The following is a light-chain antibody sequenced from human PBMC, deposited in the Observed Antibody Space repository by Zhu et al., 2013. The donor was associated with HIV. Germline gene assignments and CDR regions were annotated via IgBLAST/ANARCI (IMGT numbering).Light chain of an antibody. Sequence: EIVLTQSPGTLSLSPGERATLSCRASQSVSSNYLTWYQQKLGQAPRLLIYGASSRATGIPDRFSGSGSGTDFTLTISSLQSEDFAVYYCQQYNKWPPYTFGQGTKLEIK. CDR2: GAS. J-gene: IGKJ2*01. CDR1: QSVSSNY. CDR3: QQYNKWPPYT. V-gene: IGKV3-20*01.